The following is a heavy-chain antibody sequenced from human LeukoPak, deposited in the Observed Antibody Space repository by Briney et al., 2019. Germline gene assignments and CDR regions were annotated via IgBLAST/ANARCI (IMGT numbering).Heavy chain of an antibody. CDR3: ARDRRSATVHNYLYYYMDV. Sequence: KPSETLSLTCTLPDGSISGYYWSWVRQPAGKGLEWIGRIDASGSSNYNPSLRSRVSLSIDTSRDQFSLTLTSVTAADTALYFCARDRRSATVHNYLYYYMDVWGKGTTVTVSS. CDR2: IDASGSS. CDR1: DGSISGYY. J-gene: IGHJ6*03. D-gene: IGHD5-24*01. V-gene: IGHV4-4*07.